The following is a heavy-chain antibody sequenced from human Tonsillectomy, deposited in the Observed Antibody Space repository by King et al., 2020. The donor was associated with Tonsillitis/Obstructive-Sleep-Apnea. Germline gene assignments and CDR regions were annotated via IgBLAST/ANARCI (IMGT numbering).Heavy chain of an antibody. Sequence: QLVQSGGGLVKPGGSLRLSCAASGFTFSDYYMTWIRQAPGKGLEWVSYISSGPTYTNYSDSVKGRFTVSRDNARNSLYLQMNSLRAGDTAVYYCATGIAAAGPPPWGQGTLVTVSS. J-gene: IGHJ5*02. CDR3: ATGIAAAGPPP. CDR1: GFTFSDYY. V-gene: IGHV3-11*05. D-gene: IGHD6-13*01. CDR2: ISSGPTYT.